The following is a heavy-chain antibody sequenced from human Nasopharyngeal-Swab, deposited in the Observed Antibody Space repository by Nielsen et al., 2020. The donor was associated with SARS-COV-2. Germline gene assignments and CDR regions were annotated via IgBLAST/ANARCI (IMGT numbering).Heavy chain of an antibody. J-gene: IGHJ4*02. D-gene: IGHD2-21*02. CDR2: INPNSGGT. Sequence: ASVKVSCKASGYTFTGYYMHWVRQAPGQGLEWMGWINPNSGGTNYAQKFQGRVTMTRDTSISTAYMELSRLRSDDTAVYYCARRAPYCGGDCAPDYWGQGTLVTVSS. CDR3: ARRAPYCGGDCAPDY. V-gene: IGHV1-2*02. CDR1: GYTFTGYY.